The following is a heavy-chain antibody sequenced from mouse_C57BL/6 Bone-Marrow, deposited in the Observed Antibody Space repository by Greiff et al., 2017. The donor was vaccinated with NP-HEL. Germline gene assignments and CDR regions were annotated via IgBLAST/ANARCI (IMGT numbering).Heavy chain of an antibody. CDR2: INSDGGST. Sequence: EVQLVESGGGLVQPGASLKLSCESNEYEFPSHDMSWVRQTPEKRLELVAAINSDGGSTYYPDTMESRFIISRDNTKKTLYLQMSSLRSEDTALYYCASRSTMVTHYYAMDYWGQGTSVTVSS. D-gene: IGHD2-1*01. J-gene: IGHJ4*01. V-gene: IGHV5-2*01. CDR1: EYEFPSHD. CDR3: ASRSTMVTHYYAMDY.